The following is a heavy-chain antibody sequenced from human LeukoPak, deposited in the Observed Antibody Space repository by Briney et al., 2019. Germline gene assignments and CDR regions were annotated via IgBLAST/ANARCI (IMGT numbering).Heavy chain of an antibody. Sequence: GGSLRLSCAASGFTFRDSLMSWVRQAPGKGLEWVANMNQDGSEKDYVDSVKGQFTISRDNARNSLYLQMGSLRAEDTAVYYCATYSHWVAGDVWGQGTTVTVSS. J-gene: IGHJ6*02. CDR3: ATYSHWVAGDV. V-gene: IGHV3-7*01. CDR2: MNQDGSEK. CDR1: GFTFRDSL. D-gene: IGHD3-16*01.